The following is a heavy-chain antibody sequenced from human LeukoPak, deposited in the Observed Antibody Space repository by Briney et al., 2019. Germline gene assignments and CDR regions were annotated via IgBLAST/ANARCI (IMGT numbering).Heavy chain of an antibody. J-gene: IGHJ6*02. CDR1: GGSISSGGYS. Sequence: PSQTLSLTCAVSGGSISSGGYSWSWLRQPPGKGLEWIGYIYHSGSTNYNPSLKSRVTISVDASKNQFSLKLSSVTAADTAVYYCARGPVATIPAYYYYGMDVWGQGTTVTVSS. D-gene: IGHD5-12*01. CDR2: IYHSGST. V-gene: IGHV4-30-2*01. CDR3: ARGPVATIPAYYYYGMDV.